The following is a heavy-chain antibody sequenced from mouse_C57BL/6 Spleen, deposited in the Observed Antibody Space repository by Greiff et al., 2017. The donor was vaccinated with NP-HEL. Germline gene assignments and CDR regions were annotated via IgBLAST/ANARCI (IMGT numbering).Heavy chain of an antibody. CDR1: GFTFSSYA. D-gene: IGHD2-3*01. J-gene: IGHJ3*01. CDR3: ARDGYYD. Sequence: EVQLQESGGGLVKPGGSLKLSCAASGFTFSSYAMSWVRQTPEKRLEWVATISDGGSYTYYPDNVKGRFTISRDNAKNNLYLQMSHLKSEDTAMYYCARDGYYDWGQGTLVTVSA. CDR2: ISDGGSYT. V-gene: IGHV5-4*01.